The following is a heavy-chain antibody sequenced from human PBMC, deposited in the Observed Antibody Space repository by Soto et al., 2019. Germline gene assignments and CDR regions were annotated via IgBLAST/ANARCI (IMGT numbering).Heavy chain of an antibody. CDR2: ISSSSSYI. CDR3: ATNSGSPSRYYYYGMDV. D-gene: IGHD1-26*01. V-gene: IGHV3-21*01. J-gene: IGHJ6*02. Sequence: VGSLRLSCAASGFTFSSYSMNWVRQAPGKGLEWVSSISSSSSYIYYADSVKGRFTISRDNAKNSLYLQMNSLRAEDTAVYYCATNSGSPSRYYYYGMDVWGQGTTVTVSS. CDR1: GFTFSSYS.